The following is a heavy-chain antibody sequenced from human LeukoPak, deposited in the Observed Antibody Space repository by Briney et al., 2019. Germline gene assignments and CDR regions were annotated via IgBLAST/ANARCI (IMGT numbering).Heavy chain of an antibody. CDR1: GFIFSSYA. V-gene: IGHV3-23*01. D-gene: IGHD3-22*01. CDR2: ISGSGGST. J-gene: IGHJ4*02. CDR3: ARELYYYDSSGYYVFDY. Sequence: PGGSLRLACTASGFIFSSYAMSWVRQAPGKGLEWVSAISGSGGSTYYADSVKGRFTISRGNSKNTLYLQMNSLRAEDTAVYYCARELYYYDSSGYYVFDYWGRGTLVTVSS.